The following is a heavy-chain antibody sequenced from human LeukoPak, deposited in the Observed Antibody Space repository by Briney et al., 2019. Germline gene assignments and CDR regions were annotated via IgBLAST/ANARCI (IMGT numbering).Heavy chain of an antibody. J-gene: IGHJ6*02. Sequence: ASVKVSCKVSGYTLTELSMHWVRQAPGKGLEWMGGFDPEDRETIYAQKFQGRVTMTEDTSTDTAYMELSSLRSEDTAVYYCATLRAGRGYSLSFGVDYYGMDVWGQGTTVTVSS. CDR3: ATLRAGRGYSLSFGVDYYGMDV. V-gene: IGHV1-24*01. CDR1: GYTLTELS. D-gene: IGHD5-18*01. CDR2: FDPEDRET.